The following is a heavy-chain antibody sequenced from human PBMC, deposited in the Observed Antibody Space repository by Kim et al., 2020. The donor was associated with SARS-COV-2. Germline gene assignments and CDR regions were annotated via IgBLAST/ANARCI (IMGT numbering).Heavy chain of an antibody. CDR1: GFTFNNHV. Sequence: GGSLRLSCSASGFTFNNHVMYWVRQAPGKGLEYVAGIDSNGYSTYYADSVKDRFIISRDNSKKMLYLQVSSLRTEDTAVFYCVKDQYYYGSGSSYYGMDVWGQGTTVTVSS. D-gene: IGHD3-10*01. CDR3: VKDQYYYGSGSSYYGMDV. V-gene: IGHV3-64D*06. J-gene: IGHJ6*02. CDR2: IDSNGYST.